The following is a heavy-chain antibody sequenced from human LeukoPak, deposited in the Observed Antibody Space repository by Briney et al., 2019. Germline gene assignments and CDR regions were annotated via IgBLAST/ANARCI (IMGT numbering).Heavy chain of an antibody. J-gene: IGHJ6*02. CDR2: IYPGDSDT. Sequence: GESLKISCKGSGYSFTSYWIGWVRQMPGKGLEWMGIIYPGDSDTRYSPSFQGRVTISADKSTSTTYLQWSSLKASGTAVYYCARLNSNSYNYYYGLDVWGQGTTVTVSS. V-gene: IGHV5-51*01. CDR3: ARLNSNSYNYYYGLDV. D-gene: IGHD4-4*01. CDR1: GYSFTSYW.